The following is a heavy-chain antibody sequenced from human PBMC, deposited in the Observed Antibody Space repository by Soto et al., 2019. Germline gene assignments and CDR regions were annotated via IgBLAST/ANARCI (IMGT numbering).Heavy chain of an antibody. J-gene: IGHJ4*02. CDR2: IYSGGST. CDR1: GFTVSSNY. CDR3: ARVRENWPNFDY. V-gene: IGHV3-66*01. Sequence: EVQLVESGGGLVQPGGSQRLSCAASGFTVSSNYMSWVRQAPGKGLEWVSVIYSGGSTYYADSVKGRFTISRDNSKNTLYLQMNSLRAEDTAVYYCARVRENWPNFDYWGQGTLVTVSS. D-gene: IGHD1-1*01.